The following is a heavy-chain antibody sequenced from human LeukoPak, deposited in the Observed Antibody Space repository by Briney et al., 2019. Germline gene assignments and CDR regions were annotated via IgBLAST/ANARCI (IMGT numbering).Heavy chain of an antibody. CDR2: IYSGGST. CDR3: AYWAGTAAGFHGPFDY. J-gene: IGHJ4*02. Sequence: PGGSLRLSCAASGFTVSSNYMSWVRQAPGKGLEWVSVIYSGGSTYYADSVKGRFTISRDNSKNTLYLQMNSLRAEDTAVYYCAYWAGTAAGFHGPFDYWGPGTQVTVSS. V-gene: IGHV3-66*01. D-gene: IGHD6-13*01. CDR1: GFTVSSNY.